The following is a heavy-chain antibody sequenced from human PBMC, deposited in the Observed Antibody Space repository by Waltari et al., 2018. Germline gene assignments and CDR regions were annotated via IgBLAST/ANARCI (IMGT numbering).Heavy chain of an antibody. Sequence: EVQLVESGGGLVQPGGSLRLSCAASGFTFSSYAMSWVRQAPGKGLEWVSAISGGGGSTYYADSVKGRFTISRDNSKNTLYLQMNSLRAEDTAVYYCVARPDLDTAMGLFDYWGQGTLVTVSS. D-gene: IGHD5-18*01. J-gene: IGHJ4*02. CDR1: GFTFSSYA. V-gene: IGHV3-23*04. CDR2: ISGGGGST. CDR3: VARPDLDTAMGLFDY.